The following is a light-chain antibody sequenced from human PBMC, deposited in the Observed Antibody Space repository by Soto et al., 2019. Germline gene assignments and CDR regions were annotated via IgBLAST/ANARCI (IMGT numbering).Light chain of an antibody. CDR1: GNDVGAYNY. CDR2: DVA. J-gene: IGLJ1*01. CDR3: CSYAGGYTYL. Sequence: QSDLTQARSVSGSPGQSVNISCTGTGNDVGAYNYVSWYQQHPGRPPQLMIYDVARWPSGVPDSFSGSKSGNTASLTIYGLQAEDEADYFCCSYAGGYTYLFGNGTKVTVL. V-gene: IGLV2-11*01.